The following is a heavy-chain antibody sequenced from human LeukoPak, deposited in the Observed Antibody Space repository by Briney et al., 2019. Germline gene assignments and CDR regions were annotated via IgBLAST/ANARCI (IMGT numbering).Heavy chain of an antibody. CDR2: IYHSGST. CDR1: GGSISSSNW. D-gene: IGHD3-10*01. Sequence: SETLSLTCAVSGGSISSSNWWSWVRQPPGKGLEWIGEIYHSGSTNYNPSLKSRVTISVDKSKNQFSLKLSSVTAADTAVYYCARDVTMVRGVITNDYWGQGTLVTVSS. V-gene: IGHV4-4*02. CDR3: ARDVTMVRGVITNDY. J-gene: IGHJ4*02.